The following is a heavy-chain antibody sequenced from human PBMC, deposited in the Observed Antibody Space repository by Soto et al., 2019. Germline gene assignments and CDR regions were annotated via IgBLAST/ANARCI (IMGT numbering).Heavy chain of an antibody. D-gene: IGHD3-22*01. CDR3: AGGYDSSSPFDY. J-gene: IGHJ4*02. CDR1: GGSISSSNW. V-gene: IGHV4-4*02. CDR2: IYHSEST. Sequence: QVHLQESGPGLVKPSGTLSLTCAVSGGSISSSNWWSWVRQPPGKGLEWIGKIYHSESTNFNPSLKSRVTVSIDKSKNQFSLKLVSVTAADTAIYYCAGGYDSSSPFDYWGQGTLVTVSS.